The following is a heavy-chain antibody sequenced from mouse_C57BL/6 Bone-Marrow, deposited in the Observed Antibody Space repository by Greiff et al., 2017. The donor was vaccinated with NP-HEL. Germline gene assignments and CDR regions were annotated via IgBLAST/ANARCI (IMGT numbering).Heavy chain of an antibody. CDR2: INPSTGGT. V-gene: IGHV1-42*01. D-gene: IGHD2-1*01. CDR1: GYSFTGYY. CDR3: ARARGNLDY. J-gene: IGHJ2*01. Sequence: VQLKESGPELVKPGASVKISCKASGYSFTGYYMNWVKQSPEKSLEWIGEINPSTGGTTYNQKFKAKATLTVDKSSSTAYMQLKSLTSEDSAVYYCARARGNLDYWGQGTTLTVSS.